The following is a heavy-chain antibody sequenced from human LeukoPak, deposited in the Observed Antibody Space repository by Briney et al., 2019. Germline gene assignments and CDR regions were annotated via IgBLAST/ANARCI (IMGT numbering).Heavy chain of an antibody. CDR2: ISGYNGNT. CDR3: ARRPKYYFYMDV. Sequence: ASVKVSCKASGYTFTTYGISWVRQAPGQGLEWMGWISGYNGNTNYAQKFQGSVTVTTDTATSTAYMELRSLRSADTAVYYCARRPKYYFYMDVWGKGTPVTVSS. D-gene: IGHD6-6*01. V-gene: IGHV1-18*01. CDR1: GYTFTTYG. J-gene: IGHJ6*03.